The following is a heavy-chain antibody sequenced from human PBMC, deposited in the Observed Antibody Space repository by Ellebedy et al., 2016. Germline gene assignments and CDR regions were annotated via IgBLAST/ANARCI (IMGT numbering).Heavy chain of an antibody. D-gene: IGHD3-9*01. CDR2: IIPIFGTA. Sequence: SVKVSCXASGFTLSDQNMHWLGQASGQGLEWMGRIIPIFGTANYAQKFQGRVTITADESTSTAYMELSSLRSEDTAVYYCARNTRDWYYYYGMDVWGQGTTVTVSS. CDR3: ARNTRDWYYYYGMDV. CDR1: GFTLSDQN. V-gene: IGHV1-69*13. J-gene: IGHJ6*02.